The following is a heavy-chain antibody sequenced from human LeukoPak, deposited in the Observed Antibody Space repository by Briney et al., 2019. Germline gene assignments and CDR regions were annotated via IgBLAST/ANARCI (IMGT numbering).Heavy chain of an antibody. Sequence: ASVKVSCKASGYIFTGYYMHWVRQAPGQGLEWMGWINPNSGGTNYAHKFQGRVTMTRDTSISTAYMELGRLRSDDTAVYYCARDRPPQLVRPFDYWGQGTLVTVSS. CDR3: ARDRPPQLVRPFDY. J-gene: IGHJ4*02. CDR1: GYIFTGYY. V-gene: IGHV1-2*07. D-gene: IGHD6-13*01. CDR2: INPNSGGT.